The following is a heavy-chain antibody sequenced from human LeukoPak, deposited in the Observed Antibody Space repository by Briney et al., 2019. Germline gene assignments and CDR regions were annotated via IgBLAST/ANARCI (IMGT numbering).Heavy chain of an antibody. J-gene: IGHJ4*02. D-gene: IGHD6-19*01. V-gene: IGHV3-7*01. CDR1: GFTFSSYW. CDR3: ARFGSGWSLLL. Sequence: GGSLRLSCAASGFTFSSYWMSWVRQAPGKGLEWVANIKQDGSEKYYVDSVKGRFTISRDNAKNSLCLQMNSLRAEDTAVYYCARFGSGWSLLLWGQGTLVTVSS. CDR2: IKQDGSEK.